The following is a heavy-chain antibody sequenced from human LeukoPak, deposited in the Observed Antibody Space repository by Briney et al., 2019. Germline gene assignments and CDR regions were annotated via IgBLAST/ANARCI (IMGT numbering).Heavy chain of an antibody. D-gene: IGHD4-17*01. CDR1: GFTFDDYA. V-gene: IGHV3-9*03. J-gene: IGHJ4*02. CDR2: ISWNSGSI. CDR3: AKDYGDYFLGFDY. Sequence: GGSLRLSCAASGFTFDDYATHWVRQAPGKGLEWVSGISWNSGSIGYADSVKGRFTISRDNAKNSLYLQMNSLRAEDMALYYCAKDYGDYFLGFDYWGQGTLVTVSS.